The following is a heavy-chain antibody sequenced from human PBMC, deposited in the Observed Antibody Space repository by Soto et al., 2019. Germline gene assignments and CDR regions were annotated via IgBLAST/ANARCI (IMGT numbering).Heavy chain of an antibody. CDR1: GFTFSSYS. D-gene: IGHD3-22*01. Sequence: PGGSLRLSCAASGFTFSSYSMNWVRQAPGKGLEWVSSISSSSSYIYYADSVKGRFTISRDNAKNSLYLQMNSLRAEDTAVYYCARDQAGVTSSGQYYYYGMDVWGQGTTVTVSS. CDR3: ARDQAGVTSSGQYYYYGMDV. J-gene: IGHJ6*02. V-gene: IGHV3-21*01. CDR2: ISSSSSYI.